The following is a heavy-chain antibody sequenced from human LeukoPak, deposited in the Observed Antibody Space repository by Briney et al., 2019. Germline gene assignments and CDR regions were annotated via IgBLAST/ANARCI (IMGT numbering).Heavy chain of an antibody. CDR3: ARRSTGGGEYYFDY. Sequence: SETLSLTCTVSGGSISSYYLSWIRQPPGKGLEWVGYIYYSGSTNYNPSLTSRVTISVDTSKNQFSLKLSSVTAADTAVYYCARRSTGGGEYYFDYWGQGTLATVSS. J-gene: IGHJ4*02. V-gene: IGHV4-59*01. D-gene: IGHD2-15*01. CDR2: IYYSGST. CDR1: GGSISSYY.